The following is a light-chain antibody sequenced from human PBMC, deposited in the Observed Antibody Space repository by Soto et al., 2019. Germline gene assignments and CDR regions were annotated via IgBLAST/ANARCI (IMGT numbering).Light chain of an antibody. V-gene: IGLV4-69*01. Sequence: QPVLTQSPSAYASLGASVKLTCTLSSGHSSYAIAWHQQQPEKGPRYLMKLNSDGSHSKGDGIPDRFSGSSSGAERYLTISSLQSEDEADYYCQTWGTGIHWVFGGGTKLTVL. CDR1: SGHSSYA. CDR2: LNSDGSH. J-gene: IGLJ3*02. CDR3: QTWGTGIHWV.